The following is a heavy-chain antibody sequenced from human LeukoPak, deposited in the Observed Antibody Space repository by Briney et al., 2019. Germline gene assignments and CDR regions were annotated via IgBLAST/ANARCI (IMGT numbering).Heavy chain of an antibody. V-gene: IGHV4-59*08. Sequence: SEALSLTCTVSGGSISSYYWSWIRQPPGKGLEWIGYIYYSGSTNYNPSLKSRVTISVDTSKNQFSLKLSSVTAADTAVYYCARGIAAAGNFDYWGQGTLVTVSS. J-gene: IGHJ4*02. CDR1: GGSISSYY. D-gene: IGHD6-13*01. CDR2: IYYSGST. CDR3: ARGIAAAGNFDY.